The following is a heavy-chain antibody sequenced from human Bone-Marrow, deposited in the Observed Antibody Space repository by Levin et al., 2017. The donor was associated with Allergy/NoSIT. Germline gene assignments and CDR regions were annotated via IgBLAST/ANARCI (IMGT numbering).Heavy chain of an antibody. D-gene: IGHD1-26*01. CDR2: ISGSGGST. V-gene: IGHV3-23*01. CDR1: GFTFSSYA. CDR3: AKDCGSYKNYYYYYGMDV. Sequence: PGGSLRLSCAASGFTFSSYAMSWVRQAPGKGLEWVSAISGSGGSTYYADSVKGRFTISRDNSKNTLYLQMNSLRAEDTAVYYCAKDCGSYKNYYYYYGMDVWGQGTTVTVSS. J-gene: IGHJ6*02.